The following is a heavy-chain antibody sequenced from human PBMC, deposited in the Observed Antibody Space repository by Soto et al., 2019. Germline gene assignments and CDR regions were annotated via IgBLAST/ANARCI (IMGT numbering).Heavy chain of an antibody. Sequence: PSETLSLTCTVSGGSISSYYWSWIRPPPGKGLEWIGYIYYSGSTNYNPSLKSRVTISVDTSKNQFSLKLSSVTAADTAVYYCARHGDYDILTGYYKGIDPWGQGTLVTVSS. CDR1: GGSISSYY. CDR3: ARHGDYDILTGYYKGIDP. V-gene: IGHV4-59*08. J-gene: IGHJ5*02. D-gene: IGHD3-9*01. CDR2: IYYSGST.